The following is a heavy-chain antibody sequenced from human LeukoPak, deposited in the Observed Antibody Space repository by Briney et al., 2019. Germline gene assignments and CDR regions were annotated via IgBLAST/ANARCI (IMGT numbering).Heavy chain of an antibody. V-gene: IGHV1-69*13. CDR2: IIPIFGTA. CDR1: GGTFSSYA. Sequence: ASVKVSCKASGGTFSSYAISWVRQAPGQGLEWMGGIIPIFGTANYAQKFQGRVTITADESTSTAYMELSSLRSEDTAVYYCARDHTGIAAAGADHWGQGTLVTVSS. J-gene: IGHJ4*02. CDR3: ARDHTGIAAAGADH. D-gene: IGHD6-13*01.